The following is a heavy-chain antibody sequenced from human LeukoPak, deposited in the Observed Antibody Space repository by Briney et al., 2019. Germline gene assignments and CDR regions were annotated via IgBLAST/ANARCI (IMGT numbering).Heavy chain of an antibody. CDR1: GFTVSSNY. CDR2: IYSGGST. J-gene: IGHJ4*02. D-gene: IGHD2-15*01. V-gene: IGHV3-53*01. Sequence: GGSLRLSCAASGFTVSSNYMSWVRQAPGKGLEWVSVIYSGGSTYYADSVKGRFTISGDNSKNTLYLQMSSLRAEDTAVYYCARLYCSGGSCYLDYWGQGTLVTVSS. CDR3: ARLYCSGGSCYLDY.